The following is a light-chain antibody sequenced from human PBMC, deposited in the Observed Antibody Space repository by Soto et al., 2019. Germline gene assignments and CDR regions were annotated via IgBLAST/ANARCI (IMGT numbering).Light chain of an antibody. Sequence: EIVLTQSPGTLSLSPGERATLSCRASQSVSSNFLAWYQQKPGQAPRLLIYGASSRATGIPDRFSGCGSGTDFTLTISRLEPEDFAVYYCQQYGSSPPWTFGQGTKVEIK. CDR3: QQYGSSPPWT. J-gene: IGKJ1*01. V-gene: IGKV3-20*01. CDR2: GAS. CDR1: QSVSSNF.